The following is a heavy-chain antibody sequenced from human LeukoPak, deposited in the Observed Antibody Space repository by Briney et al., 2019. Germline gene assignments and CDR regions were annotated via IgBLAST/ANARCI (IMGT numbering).Heavy chain of an antibody. Sequence: ASVKVSCKASGGTFSSYAISRVRQAPGQGLEWMGGIIPIFGTANYAQKFQGRVTITADESTSTAYMELSSLRSEDTAVYYCARDSYCSSTSCSPGTGDYYYYMDVWGKGTTVTVSS. CDR2: IIPIFGTA. CDR1: GGTFSSYA. CDR3: ARDSYCSSTSCSPGTGDYYYYMDV. D-gene: IGHD2-2*01. J-gene: IGHJ6*03. V-gene: IGHV1-69*13.